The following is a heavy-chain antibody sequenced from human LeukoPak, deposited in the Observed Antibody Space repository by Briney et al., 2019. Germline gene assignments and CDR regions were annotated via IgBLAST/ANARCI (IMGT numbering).Heavy chain of an antibody. CDR1: GGSISSYY. CDR3: ARHQEYYDILTGYTD. J-gene: IGHJ4*02. V-gene: IGHV4-59*01. Sequence: SETLSLTCTVTGGSISSYYWSWIRQPPGKGLEWIGYIYYTGSTNYNPSLTSRVTISVDTSKNQFSLKLSSVSAADTAVYYFARHQEYYDILTGYTDWGQGTLVTVSS. CDR2: IYYTGST. D-gene: IGHD3-9*01.